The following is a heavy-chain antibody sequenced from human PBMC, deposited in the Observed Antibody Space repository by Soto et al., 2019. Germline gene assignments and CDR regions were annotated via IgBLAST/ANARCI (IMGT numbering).Heavy chain of an antibody. CDR1: GTTISNYD. CDR2: VYYSGST. V-gene: IGHV4-59*12. Sequence: SETLSLTCPVSGTTISNYDWSLIRLSPGKGLEWIGYVYYSGSTKYNPSLKSRVAISIDTSKSQFSLKLNSMTAADTTVYQCGRVDSGTYYSGTIDYCGRESLV. J-gene: IGHJ4*02. D-gene: IGHD1-1*01. CDR3: GRVDSGTYYSGTIDY.